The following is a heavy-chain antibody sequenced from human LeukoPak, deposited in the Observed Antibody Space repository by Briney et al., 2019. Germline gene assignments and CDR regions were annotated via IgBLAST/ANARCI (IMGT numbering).Heavy chain of an antibody. Sequence: GASVKVSCKASGYSFSVYSIDWVRQAPGQGLEWVGTIDPNGGTTSHAQKFQGRVTLTRDMSTNTVSMELRSLRPEDTAVYFCAREGGTREYNGDTWRHFFDFWGQGTLVTVSA. D-gene: IGHD4-17*01. CDR3: AREGGTREYNGDTWRHFFDF. CDR2: IDPNGGTT. J-gene: IGHJ4*02. V-gene: IGHV1-46*01. CDR1: GYSFSVYS.